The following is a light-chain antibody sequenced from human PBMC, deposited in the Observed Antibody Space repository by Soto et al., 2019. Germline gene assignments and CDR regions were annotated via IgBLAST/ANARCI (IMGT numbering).Light chain of an antibody. CDR2: DAS. CDR1: QSVSSY. CDR3: QQRSNWPLT. V-gene: IGKV3-11*01. Sequence: EIVLTQSPATLSLSPGERATLSCRASQSVSSYVAWYQSKPGQAPRLLMYDASNRVIGIPARFSGSGSGTAFPLTISSLEPEDFAVYYCQQRSNWPLTFGGGTTVEI. J-gene: IGKJ4*01.